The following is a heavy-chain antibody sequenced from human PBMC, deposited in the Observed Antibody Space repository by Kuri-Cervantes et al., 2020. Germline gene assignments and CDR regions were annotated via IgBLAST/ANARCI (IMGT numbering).Heavy chain of an antibody. D-gene: IGHD5-12*01. J-gene: IGHJ6*02. Sequence: GGSLRLSCAASGFTFSDYYMSWIRQAPGKGLEWVSYISSSGSTIYYADSVKGRFTISRDNAKNSLYLQMNSLRDEDTAVYYCARQEKGIVATYRHYYYYGMDVWGQGTTVTVSS. V-gene: IGHV3-11*04. CDR3: ARQEKGIVATYRHYYYYGMDV. CDR2: ISSSGSTI. CDR1: GFTFSDYY.